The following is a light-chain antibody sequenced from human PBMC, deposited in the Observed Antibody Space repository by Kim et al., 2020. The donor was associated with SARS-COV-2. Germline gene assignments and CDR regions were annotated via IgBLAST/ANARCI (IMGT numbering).Light chain of an antibody. Sequence: KSVTLSRTRSSGSVDDNYVQWYQQRPGGAPTTVIYEENQRPSGVPDRFSGSIDSSSNSASLTISGLKTEDEADYYCQSYDSSNLWVFGGGTQLTVL. CDR2: EEN. CDR1: SGSVDDNY. CDR3: QSYDSSNLWV. J-gene: IGLJ3*02. V-gene: IGLV6-57*03.